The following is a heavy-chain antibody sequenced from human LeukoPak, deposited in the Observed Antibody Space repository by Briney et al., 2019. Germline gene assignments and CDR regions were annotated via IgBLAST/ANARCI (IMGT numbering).Heavy chain of an antibody. CDR2: IWYDGSNK. CDR1: GFTFSSYG. V-gene: IGHV3-33*06. D-gene: IGHD1-26*01. J-gene: IGHJ4*02. Sequence: GGSLRLSCAASGFTFSSYGMHWVRQAPGKGLEWVAIIWYDGSNKYYADSVKGRFTISRDNSKNTLYLQMDSLRAEDTAVYYCAKDEGSWGGKLVCCDYWGQGTLVTVSS. CDR3: AKDEGSWGGKLVCCDY.